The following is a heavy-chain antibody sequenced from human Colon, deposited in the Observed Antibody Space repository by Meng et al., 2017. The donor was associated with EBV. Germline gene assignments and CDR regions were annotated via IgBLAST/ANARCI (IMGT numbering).Heavy chain of an antibody. CDR2: INAYNSDT. Sequence: QDQLVQAGSEVKKPGASVTVAFKSCCFTFTNYGSTWVPQAPGQGLEWMVWINAYNSDTNYAQTRQGRVTMTTDTSTSTDYMELRSLRSDDTAVYYCARVEVGITSGDYWGQGTLVTVSS. V-gene: IGHV1-18*01. D-gene: IGHD2-21*01. CDR1: CFTFTNYG. J-gene: IGHJ4*02. CDR3: ARVEVGITSGDY.